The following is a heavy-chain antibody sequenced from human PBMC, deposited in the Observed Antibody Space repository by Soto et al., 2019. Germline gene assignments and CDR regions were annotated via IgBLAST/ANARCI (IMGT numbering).Heavy chain of an antibody. J-gene: IGHJ4*02. CDR2: IYYSGST. CDR3: ARVPSPDSSGYYYYFDY. V-gene: IGHV4-59*01. CDR1: GGSISSYY. D-gene: IGHD3-22*01. Sequence: SETLSLTCTVSGGSISSYYWSWIRQPPGKGLEWIGYIYYSGSTNYNPSLKSRVTISVDTSKNQFSLKLSSVTAADTAVYYCARVPSPDSSGYYYYFDYWGQGTLVTVSS.